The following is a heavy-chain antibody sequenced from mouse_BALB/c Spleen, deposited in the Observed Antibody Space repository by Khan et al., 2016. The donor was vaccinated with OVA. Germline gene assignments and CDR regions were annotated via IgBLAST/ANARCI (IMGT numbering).Heavy chain of an antibody. J-gene: IGHJ4*01. Sequence: VQLQQSGPELVKPGASVKISCKASGYTFTDYNMHWVKQSHGKSLEWIGYIYPYNGGTGYNQKFKSKATLTVDNSSSTAYLELRSLTAADSAVFYCARRLYYGYYYAMDYWCQGTSVTVSS. CDR1: GYTFTDYN. CDR3: ARRLYYGYYYAMDY. V-gene: IGHV1S29*02. D-gene: IGHD1-2*01. CDR2: IYPYNGGT.